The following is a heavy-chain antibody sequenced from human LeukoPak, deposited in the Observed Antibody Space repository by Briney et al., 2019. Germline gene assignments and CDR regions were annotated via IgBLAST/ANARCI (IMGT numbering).Heavy chain of an antibody. CDR2: ISFDGSNK. V-gene: IGHV3-30-3*01. J-gene: IGHJ4*02. D-gene: IGHD6-19*01. CDR1: GFTFSSYA. Sequence: GGSLTLSCAASGFTFSSYALHWVHQAPGKGLEWVSLISFDGSNKYYADSVKGRFTISRDNSKNTLHLQMNNLRPEDTALYYCVRGIGLSSGWYEFDYWGQGTLVTVSS. CDR3: VRGIGLSSGWYEFDY.